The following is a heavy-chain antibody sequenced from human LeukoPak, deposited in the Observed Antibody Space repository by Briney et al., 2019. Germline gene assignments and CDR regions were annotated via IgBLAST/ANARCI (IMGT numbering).Heavy chain of an antibody. Sequence: SETLSLTCAVYGGSFSGHYWSWIRQPPGKGLEWIGEINHSGSTNYNPSLKSRVTISIDTSKNQFSLKLSAVTAADTAVYYCARVWYYGSGTNSDLYYYYYMDVWGRGTTVTVSS. D-gene: IGHD3-10*01. CDR1: GGSFSGHY. CDR3: ARVWYYGSGTNSDLYYYYYMDV. CDR2: INHSGST. J-gene: IGHJ6*03. V-gene: IGHV4-34*01.